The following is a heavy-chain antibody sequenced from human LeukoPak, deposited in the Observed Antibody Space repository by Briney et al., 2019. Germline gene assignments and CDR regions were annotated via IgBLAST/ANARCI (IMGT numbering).Heavy chain of an antibody. CDR1: GGSIRSSYYY. CDR2: IYDSGST. V-gene: IGHV4-39*07. D-gene: IGHD1-14*01. Sequence: SETLSLTCTVSGGSIRSSYYYWGWIRQPPGKGLEWIGSIYDSGSTYYNSSLKSRVTMSVDKSQNKFSLNLSSVTAADTAVYYCARGGTGTTSFDYWGQGTLVTVSS. J-gene: IGHJ4*02. CDR3: ARGGTGTTSFDY.